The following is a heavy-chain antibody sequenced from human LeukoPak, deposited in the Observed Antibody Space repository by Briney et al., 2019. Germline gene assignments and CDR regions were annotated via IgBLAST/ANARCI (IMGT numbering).Heavy chain of an antibody. CDR1: GYTFTGYY. D-gene: IGHD3-22*01. Sequence: ASVKVSCKASGYTFTGYYMHWVRQAPGQGLEWMGWINPNSGGTNYAQKFQGRVTMTRDTSISTAYMELSRLRSDDTAVYYCASSSTYYDSAVGWFDPWGQGTLVTVSS. CDR2: INPNSGGT. V-gene: IGHV1-2*02. CDR3: ASSSTYYDSAVGWFDP. J-gene: IGHJ5*02.